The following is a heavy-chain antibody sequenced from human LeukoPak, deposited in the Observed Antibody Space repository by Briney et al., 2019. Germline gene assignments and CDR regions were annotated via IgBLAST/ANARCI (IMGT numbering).Heavy chain of an antibody. CDR3: ARERASSSNSWLGVFGY. Sequence: PGGSLRLSCVTSGFTFKGFEINWVRQAPGKGLEWIACITSSGRTMYYADSVRGRFTISRDNANNSLFPQMNGLRVEDTAVYYCARERASSSNSWLGVFGYWGQGTPVTVSS. J-gene: IGHJ4*02. CDR1: GFTFKGFE. CDR2: ITSSGRTM. D-gene: IGHD3-10*01. V-gene: IGHV3-48*03.